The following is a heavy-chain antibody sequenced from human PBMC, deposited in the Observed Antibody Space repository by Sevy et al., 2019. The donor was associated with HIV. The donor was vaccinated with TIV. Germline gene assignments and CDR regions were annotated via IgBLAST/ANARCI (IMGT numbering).Heavy chain of an antibody. J-gene: IGHJ3*02. CDR3: ARGYYYDGNGDDAFDI. D-gene: IGHD3-22*01. V-gene: IGHV1-8*01. CDR2: MNPNSGGR. Sequence: ASVKVSFKASGYTFTSYDINWVRQATGQGLEWMGWMNPNSGGRGYAQKFQGRVTMTRDTSISTAYMELSSLRSEDTAVYYCARGYYYDGNGDDAFDIWGQGTMVTVSS. CDR1: GYTFTSYD.